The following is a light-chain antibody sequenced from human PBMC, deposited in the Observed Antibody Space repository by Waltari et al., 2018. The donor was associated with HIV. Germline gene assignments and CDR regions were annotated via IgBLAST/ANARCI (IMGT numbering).Light chain of an antibody. CDR3: QQAHSFPLT. J-gene: IGKJ4*01. Sequence: DIQMTQSPSSLSASVGDRVTITCRASQSISSWLAWYQQKPGKAPNLLIYGASNLQSGVPSRFSGSGSGTDFTLTISSLQPEDFATYYCQQAHSFPLTFGGGTKVEIK. CDR2: GAS. V-gene: IGKV1-12*01. CDR1: QSISSW.